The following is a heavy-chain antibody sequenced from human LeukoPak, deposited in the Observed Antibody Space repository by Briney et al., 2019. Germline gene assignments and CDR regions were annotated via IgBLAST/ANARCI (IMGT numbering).Heavy chain of an antibody. CDR3: ARGTHYDFWSGELDY. CDR2: INTDGSST. CDR1: GFIFSSYW. V-gene: IGHV3-74*01. J-gene: IGHJ4*02. D-gene: IGHD3-3*01. Sequence: QAGGSLRLSCAASGFIFSSYWMQWVRQAPGKGLAWVSRINTDGSSTSYADSVKGRFTISRDNAKNTLYLQMNSLRAEDTAVYYCARGTHYDFWSGELDYWGQGTLVTVSS.